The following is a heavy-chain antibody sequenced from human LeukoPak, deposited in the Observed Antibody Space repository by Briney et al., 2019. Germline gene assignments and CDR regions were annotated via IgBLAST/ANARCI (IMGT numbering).Heavy chain of an antibody. CDR1: GYSFSTNM. V-gene: IGHV3-7*01. Sequence: GGSLRLSCAVSGYSFSTNMMTWVRQAPGKGLEWVATILPGGKESYRVDSVEGRFTISRDNAKNSLFLQMNSLRVDDTAVYSCMSAHGYWGQGTLVTVSS. CDR2: ILPGGKES. CDR3: MSAHGY. J-gene: IGHJ4*02.